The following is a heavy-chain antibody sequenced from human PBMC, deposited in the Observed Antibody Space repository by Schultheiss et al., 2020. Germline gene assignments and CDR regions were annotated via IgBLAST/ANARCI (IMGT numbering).Heavy chain of an antibody. V-gene: IGHV3-7*01. CDR3: AREGSSGWYDY. CDR2: IKEDGSEK. CDR1: GFTFTAFW. D-gene: IGHD6-19*01. Sequence: GESLKISCAASGFTFTAFWMSWVRQAPGKGLEWLANIKEDGSEKYYVDAVKGRFTMSRDNAKNSLYLQMNSLRAEDTAIYYCAREGSSGWYDYWGQGTLVTVSS. J-gene: IGHJ4*02.